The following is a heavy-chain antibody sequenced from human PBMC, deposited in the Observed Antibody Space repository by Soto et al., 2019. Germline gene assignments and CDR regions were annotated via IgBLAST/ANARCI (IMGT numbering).Heavy chain of an antibody. J-gene: IGHJ3*02. Sequence: SETLSLTCTVSGGSISSGGYYWSWIRQHPGKGLEWIGYVYYSGSTYYNPSLKSRGTISVDTSKNHVPLTLSSGTAADTAVYCCARDRHIVVVTPNDAFDIWGQGTMVTVSS. CDR2: VYYSGST. D-gene: IGHD2-21*02. CDR3: ARDRHIVVVTPNDAFDI. CDR1: GGSISSGGYY. V-gene: IGHV4-31*03.